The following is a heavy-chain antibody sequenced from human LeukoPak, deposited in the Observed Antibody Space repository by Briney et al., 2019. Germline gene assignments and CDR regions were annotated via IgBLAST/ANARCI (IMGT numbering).Heavy chain of an antibody. CDR1: GDSVSSNSAA. CDR2: TYYRSKWYN. J-gene: IGHJ4*02. V-gene: IGHV6-1*01. Sequence: PSQTLSLTCAISGDSVSSNSAAWNWIRQSPSRGLEWLGRTYYRSKWYNDYAVSVKSRITINPDTSKNQFSLQLNSVTPEDTAVYFCARQVVAVAGTGYFDYWGQGTLVTVSS. D-gene: IGHD6-19*01. CDR3: ARQVVAVAGTGYFDY.